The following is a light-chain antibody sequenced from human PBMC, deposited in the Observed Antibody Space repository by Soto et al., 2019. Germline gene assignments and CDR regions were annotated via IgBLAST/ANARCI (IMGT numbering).Light chain of an antibody. CDR1: DSNVGSTA. CDR2: INN. V-gene: IGLV1-44*01. J-gene: IGLJ1*01. Sequence: QSVLTQPPSASGAPGQRVTISCSGSDSNVGSTAVNWYQQVPGTAPKLLIFINNQRPSGVPDRFSGSKSGTSASLTISGLQAEDEADYYCSSFSSGSTLFGTGTKVTVL. CDR3: SSFSSGSTL.